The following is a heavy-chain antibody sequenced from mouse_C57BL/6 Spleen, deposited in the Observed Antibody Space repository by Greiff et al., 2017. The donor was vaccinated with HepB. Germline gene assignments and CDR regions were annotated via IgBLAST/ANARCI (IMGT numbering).Heavy chain of an antibody. J-gene: IGHJ4*01. CDR1: GYSITSGYY. CDR2: ISYDGSN. Sequence: EVQLVESGPGLVKPSQSLSLTCSVTGYSITSGYYWTWIRQFPGNKLEWMGYISYDGSNNYNTSLKNRISITRDTYKNQFFLKLNSVTTEDTATYYCARERTVRRGDYAMDYWGQGTSVTVSS. V-gene: IGHV3-6*01. D-gene: IGHD2-14*01. CDR3: ARERTVRRGDYAMDY.